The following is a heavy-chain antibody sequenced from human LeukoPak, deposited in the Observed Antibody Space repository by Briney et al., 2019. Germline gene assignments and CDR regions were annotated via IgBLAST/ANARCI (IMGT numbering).Heavy chain of an antibody. CDR1: GFTFSSYA. D-gene: IGHD3-22*01. J-gene: IGHJ4*02. Sequence: GGSLRLSCAASGFTFSSYAMHWVRQAPGKGLEWVAVISNDGSNKYYADSVKGRFTISRDNFKNTLYLQMNSLRAEDTAVYYCAIPYCYDSKGYFFDYWGQGTLVTVSS. V-gene: IGHV3-30-3*01. CDR2: ISNDGSNK. CDR3: AIPYCYDSKGYFFDY.